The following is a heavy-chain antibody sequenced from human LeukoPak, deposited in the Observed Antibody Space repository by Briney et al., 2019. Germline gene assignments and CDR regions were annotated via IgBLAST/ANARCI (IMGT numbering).Heavy chain of an antibody. CDR2: ISGSGGVT. J-gene: IGHJ4*02. Sequence: GGSLRLSCAASGFTFSSYAMSWGRQAPEKGLEWVSAISGSGGVTYDADSVKGRFTISRDNSKNTLYLQMNSLRAEDTAVYFCAKEDAKVRGVINYWGQGTLVTVSS. CDR1: GFTFSSYA. V-gene: IGHV3-23*01. CDR3: AKEDAKVRGVINY. D-gene: IGHD3-10*01.